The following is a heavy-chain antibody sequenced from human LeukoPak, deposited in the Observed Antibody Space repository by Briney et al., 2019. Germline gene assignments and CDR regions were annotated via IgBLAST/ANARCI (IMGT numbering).Heavy chain of an antibody. CDR2: IYNSGST. CDR1: GGSFSNYY. Sequence: ASETLSLTCAVSGGSFSNYYWSWIRQPPGKGLEWIGYIYNSGSTKYNPSLKSRVTISLDTSKNQFSLKLSSVTAADTAVYYCATTYYDFWSGANKTDAFDIWGQGTMVTVSS. CDR3: ATTYYDFWSGANKTDAFDI. V-gene: IGHV4-59*08. J-gene: IGHJ3*02. D-gene: IGHD3-3*01.